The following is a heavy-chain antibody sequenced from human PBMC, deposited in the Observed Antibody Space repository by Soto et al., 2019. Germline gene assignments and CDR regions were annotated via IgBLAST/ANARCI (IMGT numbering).Heavy chain of an antibody. V-gene: IGHV3-72*01. CDR1: GFTLSDDY. Sequence: RLVESGGDLVQPGGSLRLSCAAYGFTLSDDYIDWVRLPPGRGLEWVARLKNTPIRHLPKYTAAVKGRFFMSIDDSKNLAYLQVNSLRGEDKAMYFCARVKFHLYDTAGIDVGQDVWGPGTMVVVSS. CDR3: ARVKFHLYDTAGIDVGQDV. CDR2: LKNTPIRHLP. J-gene: IGHJ3*01. D-gene: IGHD1-1*01.